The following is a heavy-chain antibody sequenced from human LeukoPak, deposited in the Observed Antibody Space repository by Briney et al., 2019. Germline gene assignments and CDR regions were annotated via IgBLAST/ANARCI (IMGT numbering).Heavy chain of an antibody. J-gene: IGHJ4*02. CDR1: GGSISSSSYY. Sequence: SETLSLTCTVSGGSISSSSYYWGWIRQPPGKGLEWIGSIYYSGSTYYNPSLKSRVTISVDTSKNQFSLKLSSVTAADTAVYYCARGIYGDYYPLWGQGTLVTVSS. D-gene: IGHD4-17*01. CDR3: ARGIYGDYYPL. V-gene: IGHV4-39*07. CDR2: IYYSGST.